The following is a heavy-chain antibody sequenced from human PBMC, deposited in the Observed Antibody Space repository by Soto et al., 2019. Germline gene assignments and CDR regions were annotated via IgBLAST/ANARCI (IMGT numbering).Heavy chain of an antibody. CDR3: ARGSWDDVSGHYYMDV. CDR1: GDSFSSNSAA. D-gene: IGHD1-1*01. Sequence: PSQTLSLTCDISGDSFSSNSAAWNRIRQTPSRGLEWLGRTYYRSKWYSNYAISVKSRVTVNPDTFKNQFSLQLNSVTPEDTAVYYCARGSWDDVSGHYYMDVWGKGTTVTVSS. J-gene: IGHJ6*03. CDR2: TYYRSKWYS. V-gene: IGHV6-1*01.